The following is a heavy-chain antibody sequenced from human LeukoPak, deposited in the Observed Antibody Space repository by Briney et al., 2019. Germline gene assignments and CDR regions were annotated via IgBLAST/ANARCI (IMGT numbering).Heavy chain of an antibody. D-gene: IGHD2-2*01. CDR2: FDPEDGET. CDR3: ATVSYCSSTSCGHYYYYMDV. J-gene: IGHJ6*03. CDR1: GYTLTELS. Sequence: GASVKVSCKVSGYTLTELSMHWVRQAPGKGLEWMGGFDPEDGETIYAQKFQGRVTMTEDTSTDTAYMELSSLRSEDTAVYYCATVSYCSSTSCGHYYYYMDVWGKGTTVTVSS. V-gene: IGHV1-24*01.